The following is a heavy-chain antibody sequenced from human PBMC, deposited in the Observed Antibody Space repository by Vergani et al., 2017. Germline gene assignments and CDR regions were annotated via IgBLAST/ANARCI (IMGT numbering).Heavy chain of an antibody. J-gene: IGHJ4*02. Sequence: EVQLVQSGAEVKKPGESLKISCKGSGYSFTSYWIGWVRQMPGKCLEWMVFMYPGYSDTRYSPSFQGQLTISADTYISTAYLQWSSMKASDTAMYYCARHGGRSGGSCYDYWGQGTLVTVSS. V-gene: IGHV5-51*01. D-gene: IGHD2-15*01. CDR3: ARHGGRSGGSCYDY. CDR1: GYSFTSYW. CDR2: MYPGYSDT.